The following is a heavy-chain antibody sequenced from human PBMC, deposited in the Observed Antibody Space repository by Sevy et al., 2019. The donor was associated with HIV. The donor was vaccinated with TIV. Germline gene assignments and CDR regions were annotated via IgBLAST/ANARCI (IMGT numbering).Heavy chain of an antibody. J-gene: IGHJ6*03. CDR2: ISYDGSNK. CDR3: ARDGRQIFGVVISYYMDV. Sequence: GGSLRLSCAASGFTFSSYAMHWVRQAPGKGLEWVAVISYDGSNKYYADSVKGRFTISRHNSKNTLYLQMNSLRAEDTAVYYCARDGRQIFGVVISYYMDVWGKGTTVTVSS. CDR1: GFTFSSYA. D-gene: IGHD3-3*01. V-gene: IGHV3-30-3*01.